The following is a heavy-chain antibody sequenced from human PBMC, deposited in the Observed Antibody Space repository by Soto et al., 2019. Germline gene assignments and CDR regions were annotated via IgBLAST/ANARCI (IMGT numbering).Heavy chain of an antibody. Sequence: PSETLSLTCTVSGGSISSGGYYWSWIRQHPGKGLEWIGYIYYSGSTYYNPSLKSRVTISVDTSKNQFSLKLSSVTAADTAVYYCTRSSPDTTVVMSWGQGTLVTVSS. D-gene: IGHD4-17*01. CDR1: GGSISSGGYY. V-gene: IGHV4-31*03. J-gene: IGHJ4*02. CDR2: IYYSGST. CDR3: TRSSPDTTVVMS.